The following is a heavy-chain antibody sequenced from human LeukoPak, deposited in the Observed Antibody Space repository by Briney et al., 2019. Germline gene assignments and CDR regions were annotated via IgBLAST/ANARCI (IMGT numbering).Heavy chain of an antibody. D-gene: IGHD6-6*01. J-gene: IGHJ6*03. CDR2: IIPIFGTA. CDR1: GGTFSSYA. Sequence: ASVKVSCKASGGTFSSYAISWVRQAPGQGLEWMGGIIPIFGTANYAQKFQGRVTITADESTSTAYMELSSLRSEDTAVYYCARTLAEYKDDYYYYMDVWGKGTTVTVSS. V-gene: IGHV1-69*13. CDR3: ARTLAEYKDDYYYYMDV.